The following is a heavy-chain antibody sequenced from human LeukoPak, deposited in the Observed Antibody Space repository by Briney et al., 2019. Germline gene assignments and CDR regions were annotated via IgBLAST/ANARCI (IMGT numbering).Heavy chain of an antibody. CDR2: IKSKTDGETT. Sequence: GGSLRLSCAASGFNFKYAWMTWGRQAPGKGPEWVGRIKSKTDGETTDYAAAVKSRFSLSRDDSKNTVYLQMTSLKTDDTAVYYCTTLVGAPTYWGQGTRVTVSS. V-gene: IGHV3-15*01. CDR3: TTLVGAPTY. D-gene: IGHD1-26*01. J-gene: IGHJ4*02. CDR1: GFNFKYAW.